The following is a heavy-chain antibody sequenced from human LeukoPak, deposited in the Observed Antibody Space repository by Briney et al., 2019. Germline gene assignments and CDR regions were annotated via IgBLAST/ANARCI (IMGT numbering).Heavy chain of an antibody. CDR3: ARDHLPYGGNSGDAFDI. Sequence: PGGSLRLSCAASGFTFSSYAMHWVRQAPGKGLEWVAVISYDGSNKYYADSVKGRFTISRDNAKNSLYLQMNSLRAEDTAVYYCARDHLPYGGNSGDAFDIWGQGTMVTVSS. CDR1: GFTFSSYA. J-gene: IGHJ3*02. D-gene: IGHD4-23*01. V-gene: IGHV3-30-3*01. CDR2: ISYDGSNK.